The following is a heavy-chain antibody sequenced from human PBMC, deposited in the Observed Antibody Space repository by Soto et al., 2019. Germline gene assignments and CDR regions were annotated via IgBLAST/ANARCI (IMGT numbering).Heavy chain of an antibody. D-gene: IGHD4-17*01. CDR1: GGSISSGGYY. CDR3: AGEASKNDYGDYVHPRTFDY. V-gene: IGHV4-31*03. Sequence: QVQLQESGPGLVKPSQTLSLTCTVSGGSISSGGYYWSWIRQHPGKGLEWIGYIYYSGSTYYNPALKSRVTISVDTSKNQFSLKLSSVTAADTAVYYCAGEASKNDYGDYVHPRTFDYWGQGTLVTVSS. J-gene: IGHJ4*02. CDR2: IYYSGST.